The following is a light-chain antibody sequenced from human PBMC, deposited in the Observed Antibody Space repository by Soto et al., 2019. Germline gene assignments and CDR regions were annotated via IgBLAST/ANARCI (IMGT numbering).Light chain of an antibody. CDR1: QGVSSH. V-gene: IGKV1-9*01. Sequence: DFQMTQSPSSLSASVGDRVTITCRASQGVSSHLAWHQQKPGKAPKLLIYEVYTLQSGVQSRFSGSGSGTDFTLTIRSLQPEDFATYYCKHLNGYPITFGQGTRLEIK. CDR2: EVY. J-gene: IGKJ5*01. CDR3: KHLNGYPIT.